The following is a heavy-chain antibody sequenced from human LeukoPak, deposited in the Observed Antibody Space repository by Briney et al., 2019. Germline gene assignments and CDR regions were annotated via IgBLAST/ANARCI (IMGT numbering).Heavy chain of an antibody. CDR1: GFTFSNYG. CDR3: AKDRSGLNWYFDL. V-gene: IGHV3-30*18. J-gene: IGHJ2*01. D-gene: IGHD6-19*01. Sequence: GRSLRLSCAASGFTFSNYGMHWVRQATGKGLEWVAIISYDGSNQYYTDSVKGRFTISRDNSKNTLYLQINSLRAEDTAVYFCAKDRSGLNWYFDLWGRGTLVTVSS. CDR2: ISYDGSNQ.